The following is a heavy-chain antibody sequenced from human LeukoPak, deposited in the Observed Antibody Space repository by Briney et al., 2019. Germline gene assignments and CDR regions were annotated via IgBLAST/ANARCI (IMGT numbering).Heavy chain of an antibody. CDR1: GYTFTSYY. V-gene: IGHV1-46*01. CDR2: INPSGGST. Sequence: ASVKVSCKASGYTFTSYYMHWVRQAPGQGLEWMGIINPSGGSTSYAQKFQGRVTMTRDTSTSTVYMELSSLRSEDTAVYCCARYYYDSSGVGDCFDPWGQGTLVTVSS. J-gene: IGHJ5*02. D-gene: IGHD3-22*01. CDR3: ARYYYDSSGVGDCFDP.